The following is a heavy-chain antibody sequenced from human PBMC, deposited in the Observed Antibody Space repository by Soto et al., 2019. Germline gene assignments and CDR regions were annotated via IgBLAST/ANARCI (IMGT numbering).Heavy chain of an antibody. CDR2: INHSGST. CDR1: GGSFSGYY. J-gene: IGHJ4*02. V-gene: IGHV4-34*01. Sequence: SETLSLTCAVYGGSFSGYYWSWIRQPPGKGLEWIGEINHSGSTNYNPSLKSRVTISVDTSKDQFSPKLSSVTAADTAAYYCARGRAVGIAAAGPFDYWGQGTLVT. D-gene: IGHD6-13*01. CDR3: ARGRAVGIAAAGPFDY.